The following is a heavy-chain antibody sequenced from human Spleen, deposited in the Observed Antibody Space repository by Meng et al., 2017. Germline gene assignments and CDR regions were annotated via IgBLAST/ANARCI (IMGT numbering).Heavy chain of an antibody. D-gene: IGHD3-22*01. J-gene: IGHJ4*02. Sequence: QVQLQESGPGLVKPSQTLSLTCTVSGGSISSGIYYWSWIRQHPGKGLEWIGYIYYSGGTSYNPSLKSRVTISVDTSKNQFSLKLSSVTAADTAVYYCARYAKYYFDSSGYNFDYWGQGTLVTVSS. CDR3: ARYAKYYFDSSGYNFDY. CDR1: GGSISSGIYY. V-gene: IGHV4-61*01. CDR2: IYYSGGT.